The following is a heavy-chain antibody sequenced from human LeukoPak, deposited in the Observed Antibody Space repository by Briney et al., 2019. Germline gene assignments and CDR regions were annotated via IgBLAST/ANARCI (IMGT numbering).Heavy chain of an antibody. Sequence: ASVKVSCKASGYTFTSYYMHWVRQAPGQGLEWMGIINPSGGSTSYAQKFQGRVTITRDTSTSTVYMELSSLRSEDTAVHYCARDVYYDPPWFDPWGQGTLVTVSS. V-gene: IGHV1-46*01. J-gene: IGHJ5*02. CDR2: INPSGGST. CDR1: GYTFTSYY. CDR3: ARDVYYDPPWFDP. D-gene: IGHD3-22*01.